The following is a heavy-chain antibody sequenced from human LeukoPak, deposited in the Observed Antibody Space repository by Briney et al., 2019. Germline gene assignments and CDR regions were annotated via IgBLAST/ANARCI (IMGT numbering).Heavy chain of an antibody. Sequence: SVKVSCKTSGGPFSSYAIIWVRQAPGQGLEWMRRIIPIFNTADYAQKFQGRVTIIAGESTGTAYMELSSLTSEDTAVYYCARDWRLLWSLSNYYYYMAVWGKGTTVTVSS. V-gene: IGHV1-69*13. CDR3: ARDWRLLWSLSNYYYYMAV. CDR2: IIPIFNTA. D-gene: IGHD3-10*01. CDR1: GGPFSSYA. J-gene: IGHJ6*03.